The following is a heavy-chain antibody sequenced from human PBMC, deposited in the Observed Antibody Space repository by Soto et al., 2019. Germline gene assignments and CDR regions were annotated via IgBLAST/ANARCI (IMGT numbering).Heavy chain of an antibody. J-gene: IGHJ4*02. CDR2: KNPNSGNT. V-gene: IGHV1-8*01. CDR3: ARGRAVDDILTGYLYY. D-gene: IGHD3-9*01. CDR1: GYTFTSYD. Sequence: ASVKVSCKASGYTFTSYDINWVRQATGQGLEWMGWKNPNSGNTGYAQKFQGRVTMTRNTSISTAYMELSSLRSEDTAVYYCARGRAVDDILTGYLYYWGQGTLVTVSS.